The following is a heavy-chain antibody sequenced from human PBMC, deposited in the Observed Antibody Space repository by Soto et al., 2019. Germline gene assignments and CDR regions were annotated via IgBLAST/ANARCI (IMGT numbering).Heavy chain of an antibody. J-gene: IGHJ4*02. V-gene: IGHV4-30-4*01. CDR2: IYYSGST. CDR3: ARAFDDSSGYYGGLGY. Sequence: SETLSLTCTVSGGSISSGDYYWSWIRQPPGKGLEWIGYIYYSGSTYYNPSLKNRITISVDTPKNQLSLKLSSVTAADTAVYYCARAFDDSSGYYGGLGYWGQGTLVTVSS. D-gene: IGHD3-22*01. CDR1: GGSISSGDYY.